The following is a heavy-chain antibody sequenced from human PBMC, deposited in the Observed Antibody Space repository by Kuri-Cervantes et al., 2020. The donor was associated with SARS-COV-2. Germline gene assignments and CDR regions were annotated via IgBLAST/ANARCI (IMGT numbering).Heavy chain of an antibody. Sequence: GGSLRLSCAASGFTFSSYATHWVRQAPGKGLEYVSAISSNGGSTYYADSVKGRFTISRDNSKNTLYLQMSSLRAEDTAVYYCVRSGAVAGTFDYWGQGTLVTVSS. J-gene: IGHJ4*02. CDR3: VRSGAVAGTFDY. V-gene: IGHV3-64D*08. CDR2: ISSNGGST. D-gene: IGHD6-19*01. CDR1: GFTFSSYA.